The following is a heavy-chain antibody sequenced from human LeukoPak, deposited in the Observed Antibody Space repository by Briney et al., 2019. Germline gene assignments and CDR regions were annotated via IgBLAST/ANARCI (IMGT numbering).Heavy chain of an antibody. D-gene: IGHD3-22*01. Sequence: SETLSLTCTVSGGSISSYYWSWIRQPAGKGLEWIGRIYTSGSTNYNPSLKSRVTMSVDTSKNQFSLKLSSVTAADRAVYYCARDTYYYDSSGYWWFDPWGQGTLVTVSS. CDR2: IYTSGST. J-gene: IGHJ5*02. CDR1: GGSISSYY. V-gene: IGHV4-4*07. CDR3: ARDTYYYDSSGYWWFDP.